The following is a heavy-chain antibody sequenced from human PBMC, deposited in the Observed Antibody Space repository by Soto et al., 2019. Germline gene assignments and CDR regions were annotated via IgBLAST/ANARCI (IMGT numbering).Heavy chain of an antibody. V-gene: IGHV4-34*01. CDR1: GGSFNDYY. CDR3: ARGAYYDTSGYYPGWFDP. D-gene: IGHD3-22*01. Sequence: PSETLSLTCVVYGGSFNDYYWSWIRQPPGKGLEWIGEINHSGSINYNPSLKSRVTISVDTSKNXXXXXXXXXXXXXTAVYYCARGAYYDTSGYYPGWFDPWGQGTLVTVSS. J-gene: IGHJ5*02. CDR2: INHSGSI.